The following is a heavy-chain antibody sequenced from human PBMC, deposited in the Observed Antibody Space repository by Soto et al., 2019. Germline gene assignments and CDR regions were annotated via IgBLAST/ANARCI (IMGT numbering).Heavy chain of an antibody. D-gene: IGHD3-10*01. V-gene: IGHV4-59*01. CDR2: IYYSGST. CDR3: ARDMIWFGELLSGGFDP. Sequence: PSETLSLTCTVSGGSISSYYWSWIRQPPGKGLEWIGYIYYSGSTNYNPSLKSRVTISVDTSKNQFSLKLSSVTAADTAVYYCARDMIWFGELLSGGFDPWGQGTLVTSPQ. CDR1: GGSISSYY. J-gene: IGHJ5*02.